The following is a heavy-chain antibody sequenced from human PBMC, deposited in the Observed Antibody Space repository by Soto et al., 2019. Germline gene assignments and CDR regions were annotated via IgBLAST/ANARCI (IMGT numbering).Heavy chain of an antibody. D-gene: IGHD2-8*01. J-gene: IGHJ6*02. CDR1: GFTFSSYS. CDR2: ISSSSSYI. V-gene: IGHV3-21*01. Sequence: EVQLVESGGGLVKPGGSLRLSCAASGFTFSSYSMNWVRQAPGKGLEWVSSISSSSSYIYYADSVKGRFTISRDNAKNSLYLQMNSLRAEDTAVYYWARDGPVGVMVYVNYYYGMDVWGQGTTVTVSS. CDR3: ARDGPVGVMVYVNYYYGMDV.